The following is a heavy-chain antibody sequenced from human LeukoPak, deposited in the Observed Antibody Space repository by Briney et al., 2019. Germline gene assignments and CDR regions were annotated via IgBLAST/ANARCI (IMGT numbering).Heavy chain of an antibody. D-gene: IGHD3-3*01. Sequence: GGSLRLSCAASGFTFDDYAMHWVRQAPGKGLEWVSGISWNSGSIGYADSVKGRFTISRDNAKNSLYLQMNSLRAEDTAVYYCARMITIFGVVVDYWGQGTLVTVSS. J-gene: IGHJ4*02. CDR2: ISWNSGSI. V-gene: IGHV3-9*01. CDR1: GFTFDDYA. CDR3: ARMITIFGVVVDY.